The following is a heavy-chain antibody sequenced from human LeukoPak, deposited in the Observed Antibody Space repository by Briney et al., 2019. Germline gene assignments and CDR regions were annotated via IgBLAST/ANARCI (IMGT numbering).Heavy chain of an antibody. D-gene: IGHD6-19*01. J-gene: IGHJ4*02. V-gene: IGHV5-51*01. CDR3: ASGRLLPRIAVAGPFDY. CDR2: IYPGDSDT. CDR1: GYSFTGYW. Sequence: GESLKISCKGSGYSFTGYWIGWVRQMPGKGLEWMGIIYPGDSDTRYSPSFQGQVTISADKSISTAYLQWSSLKASDTAMYYCASGRLLPRIAVAGPFDYWGQGTLVTVSS.